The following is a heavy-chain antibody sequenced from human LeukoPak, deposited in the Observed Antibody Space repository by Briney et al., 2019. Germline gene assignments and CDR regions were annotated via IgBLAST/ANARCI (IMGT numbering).Heavy chain of an antibody. CDR2: ISSNGGST. V-gene: IGHV3-64*01. CDR1: GFTFSSYA. Sequence: GGSLRLSCAASGFTFSSYAMHWVRQAPGKGLEYVSAISSNGGSTYYANSVKGRFTISRDNSKNTLYLQMGSLRAEDMAMYYCARGGYCYGYNWYFDLWGRGTLVTVSS. D-gene: IGHD5-18*01. J-gene: IGHJ2*01. CDR3: ARGGYCYGYNWYFDL.